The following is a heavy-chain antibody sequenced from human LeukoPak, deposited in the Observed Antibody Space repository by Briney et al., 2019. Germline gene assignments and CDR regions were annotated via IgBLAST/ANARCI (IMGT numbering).Heavy chain of an antibody. CDR1: GFTFDDYA. D-gene: IGHD3-22*01. J-gene: IGHJ4*02. Sequence: PGGSLRLSCAASGFTFDDYAMHWVRQAPGKGLEWVAVISYDGSNKYYADSVKGRFTISRDNSKNTLYLQMNSLRAEDTAVYYCARHERAYSSGYGNFDYWGQGTLVTVSS. CDR2: ISYDGSNK. CDR3: ARHERAYSSGYGNFDY. V-gene: IGHV3-30-3*01.